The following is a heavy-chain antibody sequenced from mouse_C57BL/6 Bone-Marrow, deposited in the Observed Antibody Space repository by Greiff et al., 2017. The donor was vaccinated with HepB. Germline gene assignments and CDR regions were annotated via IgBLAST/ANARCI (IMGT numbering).Heavy chain of an antibody. V-gene: IGHV1-80*01. CDR2: IYPGDGDT. Sequence: VQVVESGAELVKPGASVKISCKASGYAFSSYWMNWVKQRPGKGLEWIGQIYPGDGDTNYNGKFKGKATLTADKSSSTAYMQLSSLTSEDSAVYFCARWGSFAYWGQGTLVTVSA. CDR3: ARWGSFAY. J-gene: IGHJ3*01. CDR1: GYAFSSYW.